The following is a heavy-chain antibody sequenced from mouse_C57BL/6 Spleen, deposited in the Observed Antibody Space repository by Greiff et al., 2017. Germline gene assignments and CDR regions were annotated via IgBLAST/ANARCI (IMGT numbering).Heavy chain of an antibody. V-gene: IGHV1-54*01. CDR3: SRSSYGNYGVYFDV. Sequence: VMLVESGAELVRPGTSVKVSCKASGYAFTNYLIEWVKQRPGQGLEWIGVINPGSGGTNYNEKFKGKATLTADKSSSTAYMQLSSLTSEDSAVYFCSRSSYGNYGVYFDVWGTGTTVTVSS. J-gene: IGHJ1*03. CDR1: GYAFTNYL. CDR2: INPGSGGT. D-gene: IGHD2-10*02.